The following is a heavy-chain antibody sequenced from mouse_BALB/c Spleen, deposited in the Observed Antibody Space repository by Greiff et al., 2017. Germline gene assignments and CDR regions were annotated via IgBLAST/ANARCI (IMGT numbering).Heavy chain of an antibody. D-gene: IGHD2-3*01. CDR2: IDPENGNT. Sequence: VQLKQSGAELVRPGALVKLSCKASGFNIKDYYMHWVKQRPEQGLEWIGWIDPENGNTIYDPKFQSKASITADTSSNTAYLQLSSLTSEDTAVYYCARRDGYYAWFAYWGQGTLVTVSA. CDR1: GFNIKDYY. V-gene: IGHV14-1*02. CDR3: ARRDGYYAWFAY. J-gene: IGHJ3*01.